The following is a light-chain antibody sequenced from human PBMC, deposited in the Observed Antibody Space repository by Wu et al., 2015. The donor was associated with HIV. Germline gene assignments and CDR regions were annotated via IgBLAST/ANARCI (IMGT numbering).Light chain of an antibody. CDR3: QQYNTFPYN. CDR1: QSISTW. CDR2: KAS. J-gene: IGKJ2*01. V-gene: IGKV1-5*03. Sequence: DIQMTQSPPSLSASVGDRVTITCRASQSISTWLAWYQQKPGKAPKLLVYKASTLETGVPSRFSGTGSGTEVTLTVSSLQPDDFATYYCQQYNTFPYNFGPGTKLEI.